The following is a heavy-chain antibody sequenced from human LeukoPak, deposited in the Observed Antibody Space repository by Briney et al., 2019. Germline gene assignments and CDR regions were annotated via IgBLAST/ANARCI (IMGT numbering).Heavy chain of an antibody. V-gene: IGHV3-21*01. Sequence: GGSLRLSCAASGFTFSSYSMNWVRQAPGKGLEWVSSISSSSSYIYYADSVKGRFTISRDSAKNSLYLQMNSLRAEDTAVYYCARGYDDYYFDYWGQGTLVTVSS. CDR2: ISSSSSYI. CDR3: ARGYDDYYFDY. J-gene: IGHJ4*02. D-gene: IGHD4-17*01. CDR1: GFTFSSYS.